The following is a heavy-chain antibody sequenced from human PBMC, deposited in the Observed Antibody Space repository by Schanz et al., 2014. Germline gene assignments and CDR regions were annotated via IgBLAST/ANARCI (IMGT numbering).Heavy chain of an antibody. CDR2: IFFRGST. J-gene: IGHJ6*02. Sequence: QVQLQQSGPGLVKPSETLSLTCTFSGGSISSGGYSWSWIRQPPGKGLEWIGYIFFRGSTYYNPSLKSRVTISIDTSKTQFSLRLTSVTAADTAVYYCYGMDVWGQGTTVTVSS. CDR3: YGMDV. CDR1: GGSISSGGYS. V-gene: IGHV4-30-4*07.